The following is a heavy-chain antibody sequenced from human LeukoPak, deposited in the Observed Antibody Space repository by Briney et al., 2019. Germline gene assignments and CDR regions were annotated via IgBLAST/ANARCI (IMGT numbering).Heavy chain of an antibody. V-gene: IGHV1-69*13. D-gene: IGHD2-2*01. J-gene: IGHJ5*02. CDR1: GGTFSSYA. CDR3: ARGPAAIRWFDP. Sequence: SVKVSCKASGGTFSSYAISWVRQAPGQGLEWMGGIIPIFGTANYAQKFQGRVTITADESTSTAYMELSSLRSEDTAVYYCARGPAAIRWFDPWGQGTLVTVSS. CDR2: IIPIFGTA.